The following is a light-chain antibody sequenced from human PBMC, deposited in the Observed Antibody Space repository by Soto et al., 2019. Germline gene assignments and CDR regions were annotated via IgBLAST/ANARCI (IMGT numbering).Light chain of an antibody. Sequence: QSVLTQPASVSGSPGQSITISCTGTSSDLGGYNYVSWYQQHPGKAPKFMIYDVSNRPSGVSNRFSGSKSGNTASLTISGLQAEYEADYYCTSYTTSNTRQIVFGTGTKVTVL. CDR3: TSYTTSNTRQIV. J-gene: IGLJ1*01. CDR2: DVS. CDR1: SSDLGGYNY. V-gene: IGLV2-14*01.